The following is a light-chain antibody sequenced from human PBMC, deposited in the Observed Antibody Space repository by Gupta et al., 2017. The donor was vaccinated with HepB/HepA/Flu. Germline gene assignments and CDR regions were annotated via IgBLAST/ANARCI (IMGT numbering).Light chain of an antibody. CDR1: SSDVGGYNY. Sequence: QSAMPPPRPMSGSPGQSVTLSCPGSSSDVGGYNYVSSYQQHPGKAPHLIFYDVSKRPSGLLGRFSGSKAATTASLTISARAAEDEADYYYSSYAGSYTGVFGGGTKLTVL. J-gene: IGLJ2*01. CDR2: DVS. V-gene: IGLV2-11*01. CDR3: SSYAGSYTGV.